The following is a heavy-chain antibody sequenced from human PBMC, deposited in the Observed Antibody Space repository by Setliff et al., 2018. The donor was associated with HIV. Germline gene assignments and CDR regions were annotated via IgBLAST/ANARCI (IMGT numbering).Heavy chain of an antibody. J-gene: IGHJ4*02. V-gene: IGHV1-69*13. D-gene: IGHD2-8*01. CDR2: IIPMYNIP. CDR1: GGTLTNYV. Sequence: SVKVSCKTSGGTLTNYVITWVRQAPGQGLEWMGIIIPMYNIPTYAQKFQGRVTFTADESTSTAYMELSSLRSEDTAVYYCARGTSSPDYWGQGTLVTVSS. CDR3: ARGTSSPDY.